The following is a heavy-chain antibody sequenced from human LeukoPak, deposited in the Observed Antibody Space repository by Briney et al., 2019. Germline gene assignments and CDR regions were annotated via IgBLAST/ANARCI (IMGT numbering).Heavy chain of an antibody. Sequence: SETLSLTCAVYGGSFSGYYWSWIRQPPGKGLEWIGYIYHSGSTYYNPSLKSRVTISVDRSKNQFSLKLSSVTAADTAVYYCARTHWNYGYFDYWGQGTLVTVSS. D-gene: IGHD1-7*01. CDR2: IYHSGST. V-gene: IGHV4-34*01. CDR1: GGSFSGYY. CDR3: ARTHWNYGYFDY. J-gene: IGHJ4*02.